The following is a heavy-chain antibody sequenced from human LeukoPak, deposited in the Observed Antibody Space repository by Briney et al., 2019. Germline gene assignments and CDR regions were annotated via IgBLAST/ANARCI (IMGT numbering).Heavy chain of an antibody. CDR1: GGSIRDDSYY. CDR3: ARGIAARPPDAFDI. CDR2: IYYSGST. D-gene: IGHD6-6*01. Sequence: SETLSLTCTVSGGSIRDDSYYWSWIRQPPGKGLEWIGYIYYSGSTNYNPSLKSRVTISVDTSKNQFSLKLTAVTAADTAVYYCARGIAARPPDAFDIWGQGTMVTVSS. J-gene: IGHJ3*02. V-gene: IGHV4-61*01.